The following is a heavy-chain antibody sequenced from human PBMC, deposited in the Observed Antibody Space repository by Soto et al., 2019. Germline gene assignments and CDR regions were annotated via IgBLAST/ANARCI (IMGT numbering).Heavy chain of an antibody. J-gene: IGHJ6*02. CDR2: IWYDGSNK. CDR1: GFTFSSYG. D-gene: IGHD2-15*01. V-gene: IGHV3-33*01. Sequence: QVQLVESGGGVVQPGRSLRLSCAASGFTFSSYGMHWVRQAPGKGLEWVAVIWYDGSNKYYADSVKGRFTISRDNSKNTLYLQMNSLRAEDPAVYYCARDLDCSGGSCKADYYYYGMDVWGQGTTVTVSS. CDR3: ARDLDCSGGSCKADYYYYGMDV.